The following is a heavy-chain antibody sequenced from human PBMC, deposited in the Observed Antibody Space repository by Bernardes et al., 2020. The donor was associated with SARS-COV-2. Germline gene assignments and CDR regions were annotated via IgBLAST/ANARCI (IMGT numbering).Heavy chain of an antibody. D-gene: IGHD6-19*01. CDR1: GGSISSSSYY. V-gene: IGHV4-39*07. J-gene: IGHJ2*01. CDR2: IYYSGST. CDR3: ARDPRRWLGRPHWYFDL. Sequence: SETLSLTCTVSGGSISSSSYYWGWIRQPPGKGLEWIGSIYYSGSTYYNPSLKSRVTISVDTSKNQFSLKLSSVTAADTAVYYCARDPRRWLGRPHWYFDLWGRGTLVTVSS.